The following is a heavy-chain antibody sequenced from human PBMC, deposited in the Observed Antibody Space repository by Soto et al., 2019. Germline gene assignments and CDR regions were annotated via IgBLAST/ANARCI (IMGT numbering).Heavy chain of an antibody. J-gene: IGHJ4*02. CDR3: ATSQKGYNWNYFDH. V-gene: IGHV4-39*01. Sequence: TLSLTCAVSGASISGSYYYWAWLRQSPGKGPEWIGSVFYAGFTSYNPSLESRVSVSVDTSKSQFSLKLSAVTAADTAVYYCATSQKGYNWNYFDHWGQGALVTVSS. CDR1: GASISGSYYY. D-gene: IGHD1-20*01. CDR2: VFYAGFT.